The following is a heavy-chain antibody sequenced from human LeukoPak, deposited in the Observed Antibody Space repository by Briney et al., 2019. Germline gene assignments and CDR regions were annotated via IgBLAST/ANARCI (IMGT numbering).Heavy chain of an antibody. D-gene: IGHD5-12*01. J-gene: IGHJ4*02. CDR2: ISGNGLQT. CDR1: GLTFSSSA. Sequence: GGSLRLSCAASGLTFSSSALSWVRQAPGKGLQWVSSISGNGLQTRYADSVKGRFTISRDNSKNILYLQMNSLRAEDTAVYYCAKDWMSTIINYFDYWGQGTLVTVSS. CDR3: AKDWMSTIINYFDY. V-gene: IGHV3-23*01.